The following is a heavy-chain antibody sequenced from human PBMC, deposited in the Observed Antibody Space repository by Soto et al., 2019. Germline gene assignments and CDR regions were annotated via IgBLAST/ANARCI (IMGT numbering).Heavy chain of an antibody. J-gene: IGHJ4*02. D-gene: IGHD3-10*01. CDR3: ARANRPFRGDGAFDS. CDR2: IYTSGAT. V-gene: IGHV4-4*07. Sequence: QVQLQESGPGLVKPSETLSLNCTVSSGSMYGFYWSWFRQSAGKGLEWIGRIYTSGATSYHPSLKSRVSMSVSDSKTQFYLRLTSVTAADTAVYYCARANRPFRGDGAFDSWGQGTLVIVSS. CDR1: SGSMYGFY.